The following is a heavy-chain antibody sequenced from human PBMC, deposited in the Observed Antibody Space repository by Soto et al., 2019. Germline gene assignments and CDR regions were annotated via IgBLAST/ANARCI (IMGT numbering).Heavy chain of an antibody. D-gene: IGHD6-19*01. CDR3: AKTANGWFSAFDI. Sequence: PGGSLRLSCAASGFTFSSYAMSWVRQAPGKGLGWVSAISGSGGTTYYADSVKGRFTFSRDNSKNTLYLQMNSLRAEDTAVYYCAKTANGWFSAFDIWGQGTMVTVSS. J-gene: IGHJ3*02. CDR2: ISGSGGTT. CDR1: GFTFSSYA. V-gene: IGHV3-23*01.